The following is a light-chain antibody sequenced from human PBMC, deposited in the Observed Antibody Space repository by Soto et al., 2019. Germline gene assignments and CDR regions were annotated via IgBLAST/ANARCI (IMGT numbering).Light chain of an antibody. CDR2: KNN. V-gene: IGLV1-47*01. CDR1: SSNIGDSY. CDR3: AAWGDSLRV. Sequence: SALTQPPSASGTPGQRVTISCSGSSSNIGDSYIYWYQQLPGTAPKLLIYKNNLRPSGVPDRFSGSKSGTSASLAISGLRSEDEADYFCAAWGDSLRVFGTGTKV. J-gene: IGLJ1*01.